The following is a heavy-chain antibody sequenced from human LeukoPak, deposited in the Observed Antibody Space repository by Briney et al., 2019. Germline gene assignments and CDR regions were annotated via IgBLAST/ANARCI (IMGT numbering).Heavy chain of an antibody. D-gene: IGHD3-10*01. V-gene: IGHV3-30*04. CDR1: GFTFSSYA. Sequence: GGSLRLSCAASGFTFSSYAMHWVRQAPGKGLEWVAVISYDGSNKYYADSVKGRFTISRDNSKNTLYLQMNSLRAEDTAVYYCAKEGYYYGSGSYSRAFDIWGQGTMVTVSS. J-gene: IGHJ3*02. CDR2: ISYDGSNK. CDR3: AKEGYYYGSGSYSRAFDI.